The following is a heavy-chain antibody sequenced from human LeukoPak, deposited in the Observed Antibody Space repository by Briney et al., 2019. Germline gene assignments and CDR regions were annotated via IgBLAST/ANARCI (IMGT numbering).Heavy chain of an antibody. J-gene: IGHJ6*02. V-gene: IGHV1-2*04. CDR1: GYTFTGYY. CDR2: INPNSGGT. D-gene: IGHD5-12*01. CDR3: ARALPSGYGDYYGMDV. Sequence: ASVKVSCKASGYTFTGYYMHWVRQAPGQGLEWMGWINPNSGGTNYAQKFQGWVTMTRDTSISTAYMELSRLRSDDTAVYYCARALPSGYGDYYGMDVWGQGTTVTVSS.